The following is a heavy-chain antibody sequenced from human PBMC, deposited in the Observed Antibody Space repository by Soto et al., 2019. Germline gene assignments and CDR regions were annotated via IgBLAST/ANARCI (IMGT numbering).Heavy chain of an antibody. Sequence: SETLSLTCTVSGGSISSGNNYWSWIRQPPGKGLEWIGYIFYSGSTDYNPSLKSRVTISVDTSKNQFSLKLSSVTAADTAVYYCAHLPGGFGDHRDYWGQGTLVTISS. V-gene: IGHV4-30-4*01. CDR3: AHLPGGFGDHRDY. D-gene: IGHD3-10*01. CDR1: GGSISSGNNY. J-gene: IGHJ4*02. CDR2: IFYSGST.